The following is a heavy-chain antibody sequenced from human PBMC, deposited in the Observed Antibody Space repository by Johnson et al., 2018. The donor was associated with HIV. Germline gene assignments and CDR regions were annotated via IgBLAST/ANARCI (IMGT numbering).Heavy chain of an antibody. CDR3: ARRNRGAFDI. CDR1: GFTFTSYA. J-gene: IGHJ3*02. CDR2: IYSGGST. Sequence: VQLVESGGGLVQPGGSLRLSCAASGFTFTSYAMSWVRQPPGKGLEWVSVIYSGGSTYSDSVKGRFTISRDTSKNTLYFQMNGLRAEDTAVYYCARRNRGAFDIWGQGTMVTVSS. V-gene: IGHV3-23*03.